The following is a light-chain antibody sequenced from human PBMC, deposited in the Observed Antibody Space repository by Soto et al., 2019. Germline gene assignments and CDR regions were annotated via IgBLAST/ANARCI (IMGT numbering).Light chain of an antibody. CDR1: QSVSSN. CDR2: GAS. CDR3: QQYGSSPGT. V-gene: IGKV3-20*01. Sequence: EIVLTQSPATLSLSPGERATLSCRASQSVSSNLAWYQQKPGQAPRLLIYGASSRATGIPDRFSGSGSGTDFTLTISRLEPEDFAVYYCQQYGSSPGTFGQGTRGDIK. J-gene: IGKJ1*01.